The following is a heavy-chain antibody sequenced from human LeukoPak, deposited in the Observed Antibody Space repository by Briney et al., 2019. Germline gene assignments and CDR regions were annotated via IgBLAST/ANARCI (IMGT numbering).Heavy chain of an antibody. CDR2: ISSSGSTI. D-gene: IGHD1-26*01. J-gene: IGHJ4*02. CDR3: AKAVVGATVY. CDR1: GFTFSSYE. Sequence: GGSLRLSCAASGFTFSSYELNWVRQAPGKGLEWVSYISSSGSTIYYADSVQGRFTISRDNAKNSVYLQMKSLRAEDTAVYYCAKAVVGATVYWGQGTLVTVSS. V-gene: IGHV3-48*03.